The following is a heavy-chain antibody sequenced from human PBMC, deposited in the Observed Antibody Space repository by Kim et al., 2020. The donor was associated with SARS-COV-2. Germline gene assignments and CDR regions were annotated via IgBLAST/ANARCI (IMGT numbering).Heavy chain of an antibody. CDR1: GFTFSSYA. CDR3: AKDRWRWLQLGLYFDY. CDR2: ISGSGGST. Sequence: GGSLRLSCAASGFTFSSYAMSWVRQAPGKGLEWVSAISGSGGSTYYADSVKGRFTISRDNSKNTLYLQMNSLRAEDTAVYYCAKDRWRWLQLGLYFDYWGQGTLVTVSS. V-gene: IGHV3-23*01. D-gene: IGHD2-21*01. J-gene: IGHJ4*02.